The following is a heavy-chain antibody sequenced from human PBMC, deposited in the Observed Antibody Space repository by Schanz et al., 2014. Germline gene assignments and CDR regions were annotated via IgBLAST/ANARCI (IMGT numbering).Heavy chain of an antibody. CDR2: IFHSGTT. CDR1: GGSISSGVW. D-gene: IGHD7-27*01. J-gene: IGHJ3*02. Sequence: QVQLQESGPGLVKPSGTLSLTCVVSGGSISSGVWWTWARQSPGKGLEWIGEIFHSGTTNYNPSLESRVTISVDKSKNQFSLILSSMTAADTAVYYCARENLNWEAFDIWGQGTVVTVSS. CDR3: ARENLNWEAFDI. V-gene: IGHV4-4*02.